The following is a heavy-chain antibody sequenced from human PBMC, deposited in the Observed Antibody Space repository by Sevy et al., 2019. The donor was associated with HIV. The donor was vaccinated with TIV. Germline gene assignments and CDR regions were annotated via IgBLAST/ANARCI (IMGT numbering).Heavy chain of an antibody. V-gene: IGHV3-49*04. CDR3: TRWKAAQSLFDY. Sequence: GGSLRLSCTASVFTFGGYCMSWVRQAPGKGLEWVAFLKSDVYGGTVDHAASVRGRFVISRDDSKTIAYLQMNDLKTEDTGVYYCTRWKAAQSLFDYWGQGALVTVSS. CDR1: VFTFGGYC. CDR2: LKSDVYGGTV. J-gene: IGHJ4*02. D-gene: IGHD6-13*01.